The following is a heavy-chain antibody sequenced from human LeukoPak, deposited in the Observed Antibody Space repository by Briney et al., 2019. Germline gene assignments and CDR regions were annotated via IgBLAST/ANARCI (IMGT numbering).Heavy chain of an antibody. Sequence: GGSLSLSCEVSGFTFTDYWMNWVRQAPGKGPEWVASIRQDGSEKTYVDSVKGRFTISRDNTKNSLSLQLNGLRAEDTAVYYCARDGTAAGLYFDLWGQGTLVTVSS. V-gene: IGHV3-7*01. CDR1: GFTFTDYW. CDR2: IRQDGSEK. J-gene: IGHJ4*01. CDR3: ARDGTAAGLYFDL. D-gene: IGHD6-13*01.